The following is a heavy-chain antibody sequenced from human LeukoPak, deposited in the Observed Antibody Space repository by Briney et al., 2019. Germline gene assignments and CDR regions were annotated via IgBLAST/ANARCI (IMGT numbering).Heavy chain of an antibody. Sequence: GGSLRLSCSASAFTFSSYLMNWVPQAPGKGLEWVSSISSSSSYVYYADSVKGRFTISRDNAKNSLYLQMNSLRAEDTAVYYCARSQDTAMVPFDYWGQGTLVTVSS. CDR3: ARSQDTAMVPFDY. V-gene: IGHV3-21*01. J-gene: IGHJ4*02. CDR2: ISSSSSYV. D-gene: IGHD5-18*01. CDR1: AFTFSSYL.